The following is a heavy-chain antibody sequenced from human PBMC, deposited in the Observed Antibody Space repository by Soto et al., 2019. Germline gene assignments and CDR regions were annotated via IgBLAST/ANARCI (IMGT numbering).Heavy chain of an antibody. D-gene: IGHD1-26*01. V-gene: IGHV3-23*01. Sequence: PGGSLRLSFAASGFTFRSYAMSWVRQAPGKGLEWVSAISCSGGSTYYADSVKGRFTISRDNSKNTLYLQMNSLIAEDTAVYYCAKAPAQWERLQRGYXWGQGTLVTVSX. J-gene: IGHJ4*02. CDR3: AKAPAQWERLQRGYX. CDR1: GFTFRSYA. CDR2: ISCSGGST.